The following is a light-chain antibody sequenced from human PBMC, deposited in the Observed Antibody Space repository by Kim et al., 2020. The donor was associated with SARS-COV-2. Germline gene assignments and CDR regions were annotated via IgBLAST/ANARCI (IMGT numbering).Light chain of an antibody. J-gene: IGLJ2*01. CDR3: SSYTSSATGV. CDR2: NVS. Sequence: QSALTQPASVSGSPGQSITISCTGLSNKYVSWYQQHPGKVSKLIIYNVSNRPSGVSKRFSGSQSGNAASLTISHLQAEDEADYYCSSYTSSATGVFGGGTKVTVL. V-gene: IGLV2-14*03. CDR1: SNKY.